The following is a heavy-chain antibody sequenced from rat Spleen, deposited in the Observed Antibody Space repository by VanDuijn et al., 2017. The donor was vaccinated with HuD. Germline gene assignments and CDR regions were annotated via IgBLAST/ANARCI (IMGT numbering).Heavy chain of an antibody. CDR1: GFSFSNYY. CDR3: TRQTGSLFDY. D-gene: IGHD5-1*01. V-gene: IGHV5-31*01. J-gene: IGHJ2*01. Sequence: EVQLVESGGGLVQPGRSLKLSCTASGFSFSNYYMAWIRQAPGKGLEWVASITNIGGYTYYPDSVKGRFTISRDNARSTLYLQMDSLRSEDTATYYCTRQTGSLFDYWGQGVMVTVSS. CDR2: ITNIGGYT.